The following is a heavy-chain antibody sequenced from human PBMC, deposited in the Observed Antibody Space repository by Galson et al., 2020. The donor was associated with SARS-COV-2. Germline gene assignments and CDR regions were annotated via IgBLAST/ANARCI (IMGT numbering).Heavy chain of an antibody. V-gene: IGHV4-61*05. CDR3: ARATALPRVTTSAGFDF. Sequence: GSTNYNPSLKSRVAISVDKSKNQFSLTLNSVTAADTAIYYCARATALPRVTTSAGFDFWGQGTLVTVSA. D-gene: IGHD6-19*01. J-gene: IGHJ4*02. CDR2: GST.